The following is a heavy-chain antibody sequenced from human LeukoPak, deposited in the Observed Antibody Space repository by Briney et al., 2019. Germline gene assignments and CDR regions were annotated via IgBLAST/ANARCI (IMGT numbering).Heavy chain of an antibody. CDR3: ARGRKIYSNSVFDY. Sequence: GGSLRLSCAASGFTFSSYEMNWVRRAPGKGLEWVSYISSSGSTIYYADSVKGRFTISRDNAKNSLYLQMNSLRAEDTALYYCARGRKIYSNSVFDYWGQGTLVTVSS. D-gene: IGHD4-11*01. CDR1: GFTFSSYE. V-gene: IGHV3-48*03. CDR2: ISSSGSTI. J-gene: IGHJ4*02.